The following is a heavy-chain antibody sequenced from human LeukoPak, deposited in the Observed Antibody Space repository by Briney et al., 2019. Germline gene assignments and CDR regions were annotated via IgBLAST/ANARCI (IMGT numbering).Heavy chain of an antibody. CDR3: ARDGPIGVCY. V-gene: IGHV4-34*01. Sequence: SETLSLTCAVYGGSFSGYYWSWIRQPPGKGLEWIGEINHSGSTNYNPSLKSRVTISVDTSKNQLSLKLSSVTAADTAVYYCARDGPIGVCYWGQGTLVTVSS. J-gene: IGHJ4*02. CDR1: GGSFSGYY. CDR2: INHSGST. D-gene: IGHD3-16*01.